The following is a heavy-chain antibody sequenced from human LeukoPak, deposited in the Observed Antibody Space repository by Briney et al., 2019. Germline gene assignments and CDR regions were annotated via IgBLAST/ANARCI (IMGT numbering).Heavy chain of an antibody. CDR2: IIPIFGTA. V-gene: IGHV1-69*05. D-gene: IGHD3-22*01. CDR3: ARGDVYYDSSGYSDY. CDR1: GGTFSSYA. J-gene: IGHJ4*02. Sequence: SVKVSCKASGGTFSSYAISWVRQAPGQGLEWMGRIIPIFGTANYAQKFQGRVTITTDESTSTAYMELSSLRSEDTAVYYCARGDVYYDSSGYSDYWGQGTLITVSS.